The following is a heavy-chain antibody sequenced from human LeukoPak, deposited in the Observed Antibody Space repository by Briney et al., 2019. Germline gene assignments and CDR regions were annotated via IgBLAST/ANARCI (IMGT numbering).Heavy chain of an antibody. Sequence: GRSLRLSCAASGFSFSSYGMYWVRQAPGRGREGVAVIWYDGSNKNYGDSVKGRFTISRDNSKNTLYLQMNSLRAEDTAVYYCARDQPSTGGMDVWGQGTTVTVSS. D-gene: IGHD1-14*01. V-gene: IGHV3-33*01. CDR3: ARDQPSTGGMDV. CDR2: IWYDGSNK. J-gene: IGHJ6*02. CDR1: GFSFSSYG.